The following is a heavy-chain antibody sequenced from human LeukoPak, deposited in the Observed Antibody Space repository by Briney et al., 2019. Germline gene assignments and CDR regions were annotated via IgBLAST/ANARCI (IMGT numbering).Heavy chain of an antibody. CDR2: IYYSGNT. CDR3: ARASSGYYWDFDY. D-gene: IGHD3-22*01. V-gene: IGHV4-39*01. CDR1: VDSISSYNYF. J-gene: IGHJ4*02. Sequence: PSETLSLTCTVSVDSISSYNYFWGWIRQPPGKGLEWIGSIYYSGNTYYNPSLKSRVTISADTSKNQFSLKVTSVTAADTAVYFCARASSGYYWDFDYWGQGTLVTVSS.